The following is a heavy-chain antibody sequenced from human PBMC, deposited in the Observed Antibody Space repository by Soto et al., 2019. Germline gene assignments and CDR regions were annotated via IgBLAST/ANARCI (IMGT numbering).Heavy chain of an antibody. V-gene: IGHV4-39*01. D-gene: IGHD5-18*01. CDR3: ARHVRSYGYVGWFNP. CDR2: VYYSGST. Sequence: SETLSLTCTVSGGSISSSSYYWGWIRQPPGKGLEWIGSVYYSGSTYYNPSLKSRVTISVDTSKNQFSLKLSSVTAADTAVYYCARHVRSYGYVGWFNPWGQGTLVTVSS. J-gene: IGHJ5*02. CDR1: GGSISSSSYY.